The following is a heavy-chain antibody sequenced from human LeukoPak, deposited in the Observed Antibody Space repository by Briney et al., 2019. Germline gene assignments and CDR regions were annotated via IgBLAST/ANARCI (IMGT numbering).Heavy chain of an antibody. CDR3: ARHGLQDSQSYYYYGMDV. J-gene: IGHJ6*02. V-gene: IGHV4-59*08. D-gene: IGHD2-15*01. CDR1: GGCISSHY. Sequence: PSETLSLTCTVSGGCISSHYWSWIRQPPGKGLEWIGYIYYSGSTNYNPSLKSRVTISVDTSKNQFSLKLSSVTAADTAVYYCARHGLQDSQSYYYYGMDVWGQGTTVTVSS. CDR2: IYYSGST.